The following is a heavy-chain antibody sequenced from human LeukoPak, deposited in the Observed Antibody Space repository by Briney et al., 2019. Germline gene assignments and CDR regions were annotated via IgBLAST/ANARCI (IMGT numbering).Heavy chain of an antibody. Sequence: GGSLRLSRAASGFTVSSNYMSWVRQAPGKGLEWVSVIYSGGSTYYADSVKGRFTISRDNSKNTLYLQMNSLRAEDTAVYYCAGVEGYDSSGSPFDYWGQGTLVTVSS. J-gene: IGHJ4*02. V-gene: IGHV3-53*01. CDR2: IYSGGST. CDR1: GFTVSSNY. CDR3: AGVEGYDSSGSPFDY. D-gene: IGHD3-22*01.